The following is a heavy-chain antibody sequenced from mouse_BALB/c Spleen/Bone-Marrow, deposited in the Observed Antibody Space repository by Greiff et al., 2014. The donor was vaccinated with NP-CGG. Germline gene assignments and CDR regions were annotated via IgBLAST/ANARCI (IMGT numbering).Heavy chain of an antibody. D-gene: IGHD1-1*02. CDR3: ARWAYGRSSAWFAY. CDR1: GYTFSTYT. Sequence: VQLQESAAELASPGASVKMSCKASGYTFSTYTVHWAKQKPGQGLQWIGYINPSSGYTEYNQKFQDKTTLTADKSSSTAYMQVSSLTFEDSAVYYCARWAYGRSSAWFAYWGQGTLVTVSA. J-gene: IGHJ3*01. CDR2: INPSSGYT. V-gene: IGHV1-4*02.